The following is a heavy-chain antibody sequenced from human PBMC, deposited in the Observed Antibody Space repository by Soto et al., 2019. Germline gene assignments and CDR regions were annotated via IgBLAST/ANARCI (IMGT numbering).Heavy chain of an antibody. CDR2: FNHSGST. Sequence: QVQLQQRGAGLLKPSETLSLTCAVYGGSFSGYHWSWIRQPPGKGLEWIGEFNHSGSTKYNPSLKSRGMMSADSSKNQFSLKLSSVTAADTAVYYCARRAGYSSGWVYFDYWGQGTLVAVSS. CDR3: ARRAGYSSGWVYFDY. D-gene: IGHD6-19*01. CDR1: GGSFSGYH. J-gene: IGHJ4*02. V-gene: IGHV4-34*01.